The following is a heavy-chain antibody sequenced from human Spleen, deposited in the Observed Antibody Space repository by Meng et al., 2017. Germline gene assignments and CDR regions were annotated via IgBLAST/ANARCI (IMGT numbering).Heavy chain of an antibody. D-gene: IGHD5/OR15-5a*01. CDR1: GDSVSSNTAA. CDR3: ARDGGNSVYGAFDT. Sequence: LRLSCVISGDSVSSNTAAWHWIRRSPLRGLQWLGRTYHRSNWFYDFAESLKSRITIIPDASKNQFSLQLDSVTPEDTAVYFCARDGGNSVYGAFDTWGQGTVVTVSS. CDR2: TYHRSNWFY. V-gene: IGHV6-1*01. J-gene: IGHJ3*02.